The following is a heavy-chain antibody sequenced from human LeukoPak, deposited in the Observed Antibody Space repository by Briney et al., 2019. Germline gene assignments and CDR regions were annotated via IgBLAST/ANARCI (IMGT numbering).Heavy chain of an antibody. Sequence: PGRSLRLSCAASGFTFRSSGMHWVRQAPAKGREWVAVIYYDASNKLYADSVKGRFTIYRDNSKNMLYLQMNRLRVDDTAVYYCARDRPRYVDYWGQGTLVTVSS. J-gene: IGHJ4*02. V-gene: IGHV3-33*01. CDR1: GFTFRSSG. CDR3: ARDRPRYVDY. D-gene: IGHD2-2*01. CDR2: IYYDASNK.